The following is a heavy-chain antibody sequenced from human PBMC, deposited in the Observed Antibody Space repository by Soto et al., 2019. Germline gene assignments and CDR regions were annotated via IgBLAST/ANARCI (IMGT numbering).Heavy chain of an antibody. D-gene: IGHD6-6*01. CDR3: ARVSGDPTSKIAAPAGTSDY. V-gene: IGHV4-59*01. CDR2: ISYSGNT. CDR1: GDSISSYY. J-gene: IGHJ4*02. Sequence: SETLSLTCTVSGDSISSYYWSWIRQPPGKGLEWIGYISYSGNTNYNPSLKSRVTISVDTSKNHFSLKLSSVTAADTAVYYCARVSGDPTSKIAAPAGTSDYWGQGPLVTLAS.